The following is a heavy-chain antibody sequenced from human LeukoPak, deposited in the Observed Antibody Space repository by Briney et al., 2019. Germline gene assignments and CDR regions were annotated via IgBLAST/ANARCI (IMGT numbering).Heavy chain of an antibody. CDR1: GGPIPEYY. Sequence: SETLSLTCSLSGGPIPEYYWSWIRQPPGKGLEWIGYIYHTGSTNYSPSLKSRVTMSVDASKNQFSLKLVSVTAADTAVYYCARDRGTTGYYYLDSWGQGILVTVSS. CDR2: IYHTGST. CDR3: ARDRGTTGYYYLDS. J-gene: IGHJ4*02. D-gene: IGHD1-26*01. V-gene: IGHV4-59*01.